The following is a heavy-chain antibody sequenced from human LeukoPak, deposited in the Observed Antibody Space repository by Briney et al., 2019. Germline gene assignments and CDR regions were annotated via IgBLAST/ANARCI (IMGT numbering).Heavy chain of an antibody. CDR2: ISSNGGST. CDR3: ARYSSGYHY. Sequence: GGSLRLSCAASGFTFSSYAMHWVRQAPGKGLEYVSAISSNGGSTYYANSVKGRLTISRDNSKNTLYLQMGSLRAEDMAVYYCARYSSGYHYWGQGTLVTVSS. CDR1: GFTFSSYA. D-gene: IGHD3-22*01. J-gene: IGHJ4*02. V-gene: IGHV3-64*01.